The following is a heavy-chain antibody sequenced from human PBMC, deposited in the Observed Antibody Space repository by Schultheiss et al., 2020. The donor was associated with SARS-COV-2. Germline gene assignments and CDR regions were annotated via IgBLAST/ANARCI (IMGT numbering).Heavy chain of an antibody. D-gene: IGHD2-2*02. V-gene: IGHV3-11*05. CDR2: ISSSSSYT. CDR1: GFTFSGHA. Sequence: GGSLRLSCVASGFTFSGHAMNWVRQAPGKGLEWVSYISSSSSYTNYADSVKGRFTISRDNAKNSLYLQMNSLRAEDTAVYYCARAPEPCSSTSCYTPDFDYWGQGTLVTVSS. J-gene: IGHJ4*02. CDR3: ARAPEPCSSTSCYTPDFDY.